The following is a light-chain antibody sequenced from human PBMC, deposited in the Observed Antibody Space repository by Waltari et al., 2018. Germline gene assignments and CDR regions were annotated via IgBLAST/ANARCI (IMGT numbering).Light chain of an antibody. Sequence: EIVMTQSPATLSVSPGERVTLSCRASQSVSSNLAWYQQKPGQAPRLLIYDSSTRATGTAARLSGSGSGTEFTLTITGLQSEDCALYYCQQYNNWPPLTFGGGTKVEIK. J-gene: IGKJ4*01. CDR2: DSS. CDR1: QSVSSN. V-gene: IGKV3-15*01. CDR3: QQYNNWPPLT.